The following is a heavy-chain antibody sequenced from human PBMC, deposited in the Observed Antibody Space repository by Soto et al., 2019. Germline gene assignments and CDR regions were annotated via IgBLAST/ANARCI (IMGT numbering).Heavy chain of an antibody. Sequence: GGSLRLSCAASGFTFSSYSMNWVRQAPGKGLEWVSSISSSSSYIYYADSVKGRFTISRDNAKNSLYLQMNSLRAEDTAVYYCARGISDLYPYGMDVWGQGTTVTVSS. CDR3: ARGISDLYPYGMDV. CDR1: GFTFSSYS. J-gene: IGHJ6*02. CDR2: ISSSSSYI. D-gene: IGHD2-8*01. V-gene: IGHV3-21*01.